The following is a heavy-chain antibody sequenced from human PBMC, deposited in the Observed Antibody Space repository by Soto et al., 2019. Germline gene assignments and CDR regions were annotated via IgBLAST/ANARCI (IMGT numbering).Heavy chain of an antibody. V-gene: IGHV1-58*01. Sequence: SVKVSCKASGFTFTSSAVQWVRQARGQRLEWIGWIVVGSGNTNYAQKFQERVTITRDMSTSTAYMELSSLRSEDTAVYYCAADPLLELQIYYYYGMDVWGQGPTVTVSS. D-gene: IGHD1-7*01. J-gene: IGHJ6*02. CDR2: IVVGSGNT. CDR1: GFTFTSSA. CDR3: AADPLLELQIYYYYGMDV.